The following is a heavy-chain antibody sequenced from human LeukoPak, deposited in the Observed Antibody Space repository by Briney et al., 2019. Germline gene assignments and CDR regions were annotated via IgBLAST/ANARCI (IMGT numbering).Heavy chain of an antibody. CDR2: ISSSASTI. Sequence: GGSLRLSCAASGFTFSSYSMNWVRQAPGKGLEWVSYISSSASTILYADSVKGRFTISRDNAKNSLYLQMNSLRAEDTAVYYCARGGDYFDYWGQGTLVTVSS. CDR1: GFTFSSYS. CDR3: ARGGDYFDY. V-gene: IGHV3-48*01. D-gene: IGHD4-17*01. J-gene: IGHJ4*02.